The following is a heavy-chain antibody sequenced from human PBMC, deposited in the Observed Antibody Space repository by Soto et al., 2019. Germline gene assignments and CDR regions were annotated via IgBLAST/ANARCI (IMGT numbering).Heavy chain of an antibody. Sequence: SVKVSCKTSGNNFKKNVFTWVRQAPGQGLEWMGGTIPALGKPRYIEKFQGRVTITVDDATRTVYMEVRDLTSEDTAIYYCARGPFRPSAMDVWGQGTTVTVSS. CDR2: TIPALGKP. D-gene: IGHD3-10*01. J-gene: IGHJ6*02. CDR1: GNNFKKNV. V-gene: IGHV1-69*10. CDR3: ARGPFRPSAMDV.